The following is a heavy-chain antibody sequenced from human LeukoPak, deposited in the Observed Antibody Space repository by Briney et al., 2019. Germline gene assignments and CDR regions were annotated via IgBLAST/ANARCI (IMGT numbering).Heavy chain of an antibody. Sequence: GGSLRLSCAAPGITFSNYNMNWVRQAPGKGLEWVSYISTGSSIIYHADSVKGRFTISRDNAKNSLYLQMNSLRAEDTAVYYCARSAAAGRIVATFGYWGQGTLVIVSS. CDR3: ARSAAAGRIVATFGY. J-gene: IGHJ4*02. V-gene: IGHV3-48*01. D-gene: IGHD5-12*01. CDR2: ISTGSSII. CDR1: GITFSNYN.